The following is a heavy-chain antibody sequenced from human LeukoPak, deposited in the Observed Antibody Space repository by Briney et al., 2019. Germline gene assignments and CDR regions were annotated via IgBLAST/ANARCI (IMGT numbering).Heavy chain of an antibody. CDR3: AKDINYSNYYYYGMDV. Sequence: GRSPRLSCAASGFTFDEYAMHWVRQAPGKGLEWVSGISWNSGYINYADSVKGRFTISGDNAKNSVYLQMNSLRTEDTALYYCAKDINYSNYYYYGMDVWGQGTTVTVSS. CDR1: GFTFDEYA. CDR2: ISWNSGYI. D-gene: IGHD4-11*01. J-gene: IGHJ6*02. V-gene: IGHV3-9*01.